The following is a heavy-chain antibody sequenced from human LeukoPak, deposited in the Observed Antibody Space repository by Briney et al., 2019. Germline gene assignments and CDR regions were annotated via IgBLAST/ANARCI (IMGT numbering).Heavy chain of an antibody. J-gene: IGHJ4*02. CDR2: IKQDGSEK. CDR3: ARDMVRGVIITDFDY. D-gene: IGHD3-10*01. CDR1: GFTFSSYW. V-gene: IGHV3-7*01. Sequence: GGSLRLSCAASGFTFSSYWMSWVRQAPGKGLEWVANIKQDGSEKYYVGSVKGRFTISRDNAKNSLYLQMNSLRAEDTAVYYCARDMVRGVIITDFDYWGQGTLVTVSS.